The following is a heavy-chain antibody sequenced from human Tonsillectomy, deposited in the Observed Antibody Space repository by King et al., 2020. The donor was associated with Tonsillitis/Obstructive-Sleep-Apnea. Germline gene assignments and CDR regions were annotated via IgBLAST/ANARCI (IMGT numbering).Heavy chain of an antibody. J-gene: IGHJ5*02. CDR3: ATRSGEAVPGGWFDP. CDR2: INHSGST. CDR1: GGSFSGYY. V-gene: IGHV4-34*01. D-gene: IGHD7-27*01. Sequence: VQLQQWGAGLLKPSETLSLTCAVYGGSFSGYYWSWIRQPPGKGLEWIGEINHSGSTNYNPSLKSRVTISVDTSKNQFSLKLSSVTAADTAVYCCATRSGEAVPGGWFDPWGQGTLVTVSS.